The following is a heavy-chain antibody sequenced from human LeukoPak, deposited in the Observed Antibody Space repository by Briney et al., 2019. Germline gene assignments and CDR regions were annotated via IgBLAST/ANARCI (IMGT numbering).Heavy chain of an antibody. Sequence: GESLKISCKGSGYSFTNYWIGWVRQMPEKGLELVGLIYPGDSDTRYSPSFQGQVTISADKSTSIAYLQWSSLKASDTAMYYCATLPAARGGGYWGQGTLVTVSS. CDR2: IYPGDSDT. CDR1: GYSFTNYW. V-gene: IGHV5-51*01. D-gene: IGHD6-6*01. J-gene: IGHJ4*02. CDR3: ATLPAARGGGY.